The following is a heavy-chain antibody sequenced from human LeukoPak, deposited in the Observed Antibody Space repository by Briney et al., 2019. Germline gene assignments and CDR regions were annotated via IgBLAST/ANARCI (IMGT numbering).Heavy chain of an antibody. J-gene: IGHJ4*02. CDR3: ARDSSAAGNVCLDY. CDR1: GFTFSSYS. CDR2: ISSSSSYI. D-gene: IGHD6-13*01. V-gene: IGHV3-21*01. Sequence: PGRSLRLSCAASGFTFSSYSMNWVRQAPGKGLEWVSSISSSSSYIYYADSVKGRFTISRDNAKNSLYLQMNSLRAEDTAVYYCARDSSAAGNVCLDYWGQGTLVTVSS.